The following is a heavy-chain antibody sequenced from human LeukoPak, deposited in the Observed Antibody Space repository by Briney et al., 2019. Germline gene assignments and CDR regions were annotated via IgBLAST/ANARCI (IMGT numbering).Heavy chain of an antibody. CDR2: ISGSGGST. Sequence: PGGSLRLSCAASGFTFSSYAMSWVRQAPGKGLEWVSAISGSGGSTYYADSVKGRFTISRDNSKNTLYLQMNSLRAEDTAVYYCAKGVLNMIVVYDAFDIWGQGTMVTVSS. CDR3: AKGVLNMIVVYDAFDI. J-gene: IGHJ3*02. CDR1: GFTFSSYA. D-gene: IGHD3-22*01. V-gene: IGHV3-23*01.